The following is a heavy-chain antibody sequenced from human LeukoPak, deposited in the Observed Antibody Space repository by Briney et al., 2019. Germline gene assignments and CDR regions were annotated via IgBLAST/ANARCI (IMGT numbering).Heavy chain of an antibody. V-gene: IGHV3-9*01. CDR1: GFTFDDYA. CDR2: ISWNSGSI. D-gene: IGHD3-9*01. J-gene: IGHJ4*02. CDR3: ARDEKAVLLRYFDWLSTYFDY. Sequence: PGGSLRLSCAASGFTFDDYAMHWVRQAPGKGLEWVSGISWNSGSIGYADSVKGRFTISRDNAKNSLYLQMNSLRAEDTAVYYCARDEKAVLLRYFDWLSTYFDYWGQGTLVTVSS.